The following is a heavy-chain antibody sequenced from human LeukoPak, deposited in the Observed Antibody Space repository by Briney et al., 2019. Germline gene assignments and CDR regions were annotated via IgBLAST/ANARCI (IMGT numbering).Heavy chain of an antibody. CDR2: ISYSGST. V-gene: IGHV4-59*08. CDR3: ARQGYDYVWGSYRYSDY. Sequence: SETLSLTCTVSAGSISNYYWSWIRQPPGKGLEWIGYISYSGSTNYNPSLKSRVTISVDTSKNQFSLKLSSVTAADTAVYYCARQGYDYVWGSYRYSDYWGQGTLVTVSS. CDR1: AGSISNYY. J-gene: IGHJ4*02. D-gene: IGHD3-16*02.